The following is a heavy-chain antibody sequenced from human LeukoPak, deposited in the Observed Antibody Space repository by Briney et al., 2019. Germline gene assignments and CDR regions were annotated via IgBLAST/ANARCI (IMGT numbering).Heavy chain of an antibody. CDR2: ISGSGGST. D-gene: IGHD6-6*01. CDR1: GFTFSSYA. V-gene: IGHV3-23*01. Sequence: GGSLRLSCAASGFTFSSYAMSWVRQAPGKGLEWDSAISGSGGSTYYADSVKGRFTISRDNSKNTLCLQMNSLRAEDTAVYYCAMHTSSSPRYYFDYWGQGTLVTVSS. CDR3: AMHTSSSPRYYFDY. J-gene: IGHJ4*02.